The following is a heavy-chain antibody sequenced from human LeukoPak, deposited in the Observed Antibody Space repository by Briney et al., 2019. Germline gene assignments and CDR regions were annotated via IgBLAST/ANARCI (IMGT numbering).Heavy chain of an antibody. CDR2: ISGSSGYI. J-gene: IGHJ5*02. Sequence: GGSLRLSCAVSGFTFSTYSKNWVRQAPGKGLEWVSSISGSSGYIYYADSVKGRFTISRDNARKSLYLQMNSLRAEDTAVYYCARVGYYDSSGYYWGFDPWGQGTLVTVSS. V-gene: IGHV3-21*01. CDR1: GFTFSTYS. CDR3: ARVGYYDSSGYYWGFDP. D-gene: IGHD3-22*01.